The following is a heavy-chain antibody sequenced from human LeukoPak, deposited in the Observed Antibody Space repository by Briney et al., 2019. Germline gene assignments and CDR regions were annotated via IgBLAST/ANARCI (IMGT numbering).Heavy chain of an antibody. D-gene: IGHD3-22*01. Sequence: GGSLRLSCAVSGFTFSSYAMSWVRQAPGKGLEWVSAISGSGGSTYYADSVKGRFTISRDTFKNMLSLQMNSLRAEDTAIYYCARNYYYDSSGGAFDIWGQGTMVTVSS. J-gene: IGHJ3*02. CDR1: GFTFSSYA. CDR3: ARNYYYDSSGGAFDI. V-gene: IGHV3-23*01. CDR2: ISGSGGST.